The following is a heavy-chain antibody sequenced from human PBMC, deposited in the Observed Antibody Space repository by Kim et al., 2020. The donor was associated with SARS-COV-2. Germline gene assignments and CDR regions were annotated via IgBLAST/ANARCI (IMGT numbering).Heavy chain of an antibody. CDR3: ARGRDGYNYYFDY. Sequence: YAQKFQGRVTITADKSTSTAYMELSSLRSEDTAVYYCARGRDGYNYYFDYWGQGTLVTVSS. V-gene: IGHV1-69*04. D-gene: IGHD5-12*01. J-gene: IGHJ4*02.